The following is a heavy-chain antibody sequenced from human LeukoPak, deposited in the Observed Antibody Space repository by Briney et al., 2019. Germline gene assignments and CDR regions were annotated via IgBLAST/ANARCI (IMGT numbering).Heavy chain of an antibody. V-gene: IGHV4-34*01. CDR2: INDSGNT. Sequence: PSETLPLTCAVYSGSFNGYYWSWIRQFPGKGLEWIGEINDSGNTNYNPSLKSRVTLSVDTSKNQFSLRLGSVTAADTAVYYCARRLVNDADSQVSDDWGQGILVTVSS. J-gene: IGHJ4*02. CDR1: SGSFNGYY. CDR3: ARRLVNDADSQVSDD. D-gene: IGHD6-19*01.